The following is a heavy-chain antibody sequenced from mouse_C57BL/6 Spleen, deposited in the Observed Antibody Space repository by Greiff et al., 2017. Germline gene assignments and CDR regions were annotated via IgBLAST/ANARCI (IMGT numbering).Heavy chain of an antibody. CDR3: ASEDGYGFAY. Sequence: VKLVESGPGLVAPSQSLSITCTVSGFSLTSYGVDWVRQSPGTGLEWLGVIWGVGSTNYNSALKSRLSISKDNSKSQVFLKMNSLQTDDTAMYYCASEDGYGFAYWGQGTLVTVSA. CDR1: GFSLTSYG. CDR2: IWGVGST. J-gene: IGHJ3*01. V-gene: IGHV2-6*01. D-gene: IGHD2-2*01.